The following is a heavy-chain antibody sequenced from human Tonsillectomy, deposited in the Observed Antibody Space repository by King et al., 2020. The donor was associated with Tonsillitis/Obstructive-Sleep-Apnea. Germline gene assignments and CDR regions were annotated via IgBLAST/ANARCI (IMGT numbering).Heavy chain of an antibody. CDR3: ARDPLSITTFGAGWLDP. D-gene: IGHD3-3*01. V-gene: IGHV3-66*01. J-gene: IGHJ5*02. Sequence: VQLVESGGGLVQPGGALRLSCAASGFTGSSSYMSWVRQAPGKGLEWVSIIYSGGSTYYADSVKGRFTISRDNSKNTLYLQMNSLRAEDTAVYYCARDPLSITTFGAGWLDPWGQGTLVTVSS. CDR1: GFTGSSSY. CDR2: IYSGGST.